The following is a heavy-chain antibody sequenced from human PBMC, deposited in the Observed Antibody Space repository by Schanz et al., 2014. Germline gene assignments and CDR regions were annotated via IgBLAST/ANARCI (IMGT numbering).Heavy chain of an antibody. CDR1: GFNFKAYA. V-gene: IGHV3-11*04. CDR3: ARDSGSHYLVDY. J-gene: IGHJ4*02. D-gene: IGHD1-26*01. Sequence: VRLVESGGGLVKPGGSLRLSCAASGFNFKAYAMSWVRQAPGKGLEWVSDISDSGDSTHYADSVKGRFTISRDNAKNSLFLQMNSLRAEDTAVYYCARDSGSHYLVDYWGQGTLVTVSS. CDR2: ISDSGDST.